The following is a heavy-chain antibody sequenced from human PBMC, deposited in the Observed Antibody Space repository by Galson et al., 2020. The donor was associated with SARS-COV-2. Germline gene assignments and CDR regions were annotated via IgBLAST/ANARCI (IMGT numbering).Heavy chain of an antibody. CDR1: GFTVSSNY. J-gene: IGHJ3*01. CDR2: IYSGGST. Sequence: GGSLRLSCAASGFTVSSNYMTWVRQAPGKGLEWVSAIYSGGSTFSADSVKGRFTISRDNSKNTLYLQMNSLRAEDTAVYYCARGPGRAAFDLWGQGTVVTVSS. CDR3: ARGPGRAAFDL. V-gene: IGHV3-53*01.